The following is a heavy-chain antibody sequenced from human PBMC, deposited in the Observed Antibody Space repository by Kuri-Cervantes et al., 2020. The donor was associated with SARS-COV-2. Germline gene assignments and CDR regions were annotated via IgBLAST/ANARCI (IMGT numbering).Heavy chain of an antibody. D-gene: IGHD3-9*01. V-gene: IGHV3-23*01. CDR2: ISGSGDNT. CDR1: RFTFNNYA. Sequence: GESLKISCAASRFTFNNYAMSWVRQAPGKGLEWVSGISGSGDNTYYADSVKGLFAISRDNSKNTVYLQINSLRAEDTAVYYCARGSDSTGYYWYFDLWGRGTLVTVSS. CDR3: ARGSDSTGYYWYFDL. J-gene: IGHJ2*01.